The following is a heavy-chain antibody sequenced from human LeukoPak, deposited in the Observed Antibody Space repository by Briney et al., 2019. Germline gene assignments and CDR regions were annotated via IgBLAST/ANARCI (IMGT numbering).Heavy chain of an antibody. V-gene: IGHV1-18*01. CDR1: GYTFTSYG. Sequence: VASVKVSCKASGYTFTSYGISWVRQAPGQGLEWMGWISAYNGNTNYAQKLQGRVTMTTVTSTSTAYMELRSLRSDDTAVYYCASAEPGSGSYIPFDYWGQGTLVTVSS. J-gene: IGHJ4*02. CDR2: ISAYNGNT. CDR3: ASAEPGSGSYIPFDY. D-gene: IGHD3-10*01.